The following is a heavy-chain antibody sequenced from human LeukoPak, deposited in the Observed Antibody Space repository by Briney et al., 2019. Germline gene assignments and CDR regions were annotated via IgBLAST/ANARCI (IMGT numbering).Heavy chain of an antibody. CDR3: ATLAPTTD. J-gene: IGHJ4*02. CDR2: IIIKSHGGIT. Sequence: PGGSLRLSCAAPGFSFSVAGMSWVPQALGEGLEWVGRIIIKSHGGITDYAAPVKGRFTISRDDSKSTVYLQMNSLKTEDTAVYYCATLAPTTDWGQGTLVTVSS. V-gene: IGHV3-15*01. CDR1: GFSFSVAG. D-gene: IGHD4-17*01.